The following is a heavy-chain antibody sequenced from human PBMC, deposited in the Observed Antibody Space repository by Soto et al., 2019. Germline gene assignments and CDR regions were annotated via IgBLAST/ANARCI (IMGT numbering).Heavy chain of an antibody. D-gene: IGHD6-6*01. J-gene: IGHJ4*02. V-gene: IGHV3-30-3*01. Sequence: GGSLRLSCAASGFTFSSYAMHWVRQAPGKGLEWVAVISYDGSNKYYADSVKGRFTISRDNSKNTLYLQMNSLRAEDTAVYYCARDPLPSDPNFDYWGQGTLVTVSS. CDR2: ISYDGSNK. CDR3: ARDPLPSDPNFDY. CDR1: GFTFSSYA.